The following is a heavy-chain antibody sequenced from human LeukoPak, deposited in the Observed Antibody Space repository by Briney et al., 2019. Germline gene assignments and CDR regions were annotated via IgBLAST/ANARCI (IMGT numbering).Heavy chain of an antibody. CDR2: IYASASGST. CDR3: AGFPAAIRAYYYYMDV. V-gene: IGHV4-61*02. Sequence: SETLSLTCRVSGGSITCGSYYWSWIRQTVGKGLEWIGRIYASASGSTNYNPSLKGRVTISLDTSKSQFSLKLTSVTAADTAVYYCAGFPAAIRAYYYYMDVWGKGTTVTVSS. CDR1: GGSITCGSYY. D-gene: IGHD2-2*02. J-gene: IGHJ6*03.